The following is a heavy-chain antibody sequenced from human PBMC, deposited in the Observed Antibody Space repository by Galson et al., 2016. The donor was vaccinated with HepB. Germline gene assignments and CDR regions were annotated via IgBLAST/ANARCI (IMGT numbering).Heavy chain of an antibody. CDR3: ARIINTGVACRGGSCYSTGPFDY. CDR2: ISENNYTK. Sequence: SVKVSCKASGYIFSKYGINWVRQAPGQGREWMGWISENNYTKKYAQKFPGRVTMTRATSTSTVHMALSSLRSEDTAVYFCARIINTGVACRGGSCYSTGPFDYWGQGTLVTVSS. J-gene: IGHJ4*02. V-gene: IGHV1-18*01. D-gene: IGHD2-15*01. CDR1: GYIFSKYG.